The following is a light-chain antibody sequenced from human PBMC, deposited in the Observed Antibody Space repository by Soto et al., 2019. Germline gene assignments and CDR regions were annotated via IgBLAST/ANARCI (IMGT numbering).Light chain of an antibody. CDR2: DVS. V-gene: IGLV2-11*01. J-gene: IGLJ3*02. CDR3: CSYAGSSWV. Sequence: QSALTQPRSVSGSPGQSVTISCTGTSSDVGGYNYVSWYQQHPGKAPKLMIYDVSKRPSGVPDRFSGSKSGNTASLTISGLQAEDEADYCCCSYAGSSWVFGGGTKVTVL. CDR1: SSDVGGYNY.